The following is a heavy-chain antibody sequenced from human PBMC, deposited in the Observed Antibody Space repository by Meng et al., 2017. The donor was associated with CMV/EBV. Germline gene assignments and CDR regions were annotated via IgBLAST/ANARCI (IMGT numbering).Heavy chain of an antibody. V-gene: IGHV3-53*01. CDR1: GFTVSSNY. CDR3: ARDRAYCGGDCYSAPRYYYYGMDV. Sequence: GESLKISCAASGFTVSSNYMSWVRQAPGKGLEWVSVIYSGGSTYYADSVKGRFTISRDNSKNTLYLQMNSRRAEDTAVYYCARDRAYCGGDCYSAPRYYYYGMDVWGQGTTVTVSS. CDR2: IYSGGST. J-gene: IGHJ6*02. D-gene: IGHD2-21*01.